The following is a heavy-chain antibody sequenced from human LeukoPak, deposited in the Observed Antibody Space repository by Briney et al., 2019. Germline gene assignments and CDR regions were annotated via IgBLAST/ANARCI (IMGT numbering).Heavy chain of an antibody. J-gene: IGHJ1*01. CDR2: IYRDDDK. D-gene: IGHD3-3*01. CDR3: VHSTGYDSAH. Sequence: VSGPTLVNPTQTLTLTCTFSGFSLTTNGVGVGWIRQPPGKALQWLALIYRDDDKRYSPSLDNRLTITKDTSKNQVVLTMTNMDPVDTATYYCVHSTGYDSAHWGQGTLVTVSS. V-gene: IGHV2-5*02. CDR1: GFSLTTNGVG.